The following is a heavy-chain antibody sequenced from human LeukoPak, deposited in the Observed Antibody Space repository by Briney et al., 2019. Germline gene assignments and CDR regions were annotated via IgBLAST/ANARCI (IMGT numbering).Heavy chain of an antibody. CDR2: IRYDGSNK. D-gene: IGHD7-27*01. CDR3: AKDRGLTGDLRGFDY. CDR1: GFTFSSYG. J-gene: IGHJ4*02. V-gene: IGHV3-30*02. Sequence: PGGSLRLSCAASGFTFSSYGMHWVRQAPGKGLDWVAFIRYDGSNKYCADSVKGRFTISRDNSKNTLYLQMNSLRAEDTAVYYCAKDRGLTGDLRGFDYWGQGTLVTVSS.